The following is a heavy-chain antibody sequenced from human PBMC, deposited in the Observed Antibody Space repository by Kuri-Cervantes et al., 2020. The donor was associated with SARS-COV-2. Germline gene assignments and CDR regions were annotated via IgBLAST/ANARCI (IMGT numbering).Heavy chain of an antibody. CDR3: ARGAPMIENPAIHFDY. D-gene: IGHD3-22*01. CDR1: GYTFTSYA. CDR2: INTNTGNP. Sequence: ASVKVSCKASGYTFTSYAMNWVRQAPGQGLEWMGWINTNTGNPTYAQGFTGRFVFSLGTSVSTAYLQISSLKAEDTAVYYCARGAPMIENPAIHFDYWGQGTLVTVSS. J-gene: IGHJ4*02. V-gene: IGHV7-4-1*02.